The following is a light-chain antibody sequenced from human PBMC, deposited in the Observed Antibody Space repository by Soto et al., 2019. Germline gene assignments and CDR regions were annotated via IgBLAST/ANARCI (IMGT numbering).Light chain of an antibody. CDR2: DVS. CDR3: SSYTRSTSRNVL. Sequence: QSVLTQPASVSGSHGQSITISCTGTSSDVGGYKFVSWYQQHPGKVPKLLIYDVSNRPSGVSNRFSVSKSGNTASLTISGLQAEDEAEYYCSSYTRSTSRNVLFGGGTKVTVL. CDR1: SSDVGGYKF. J-gene: IGLJ2*01. V-gene: IGLV2-14*01.